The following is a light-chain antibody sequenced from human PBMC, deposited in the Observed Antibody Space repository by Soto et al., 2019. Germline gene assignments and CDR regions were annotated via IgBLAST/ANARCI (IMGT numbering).Light chain of an antibody. V-gene: IGKV4-1*01. J-gene: IGKJ2*01. CDR2: WAS. Sequence: DIVMTQSPDSLPVSLGERATINCRSSQSVLYSSNNKNYLAWYQQKPGQPPKLLIYWASTRESGVPDRFSGSGSGTDFTLTISSLQAEDVAVYYCQQYYSTPYNFGQGTKLEIK. CDR1: QSVLYSSNNKNY. CDR3: QQYYSTPYN.